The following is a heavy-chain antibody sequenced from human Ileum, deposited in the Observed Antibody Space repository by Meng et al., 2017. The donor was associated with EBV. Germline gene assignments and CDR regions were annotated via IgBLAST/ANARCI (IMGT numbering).Heavy chain of an antibody. CDR3: AHLTMVRGVSNGYFDY. Sequence: EVQLLESGGGLVQAGGSLGLSCAASGITFSSYAMTWVRQAPGKGLEWVSVISGSDVSTDYADSVKGRFTISRDNSKNTLYLQMNSPRAEDTAVYYCAHLTMVRGVSNGYFDYWGQGTLVTVSS. J-gene: IGHJ4*02. V-gene: IGHV3-23*01. CDR2: ISGSDVST. D-gene: IGHD3-10*01. CDR1: GITFSSYA.